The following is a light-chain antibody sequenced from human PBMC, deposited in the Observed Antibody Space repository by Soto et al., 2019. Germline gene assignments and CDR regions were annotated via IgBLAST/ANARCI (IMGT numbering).Light chain of an antibody. CDR2: AAS. V-gene: IGKV1-12*01. CDR3: QQANSFPLT. Sequence: DIQMTQSPSSVSASVGDRVTITCRASKDVSNWLAWYQQKPGKAPNLLIYAASTLQSGVPSRFSGSGSGTDFTLPISSLQPEDFATYYCQQANSFPLTFGQGTRLEIK. J-gene: IGKJ5*01. CDR1: KDVSNW.